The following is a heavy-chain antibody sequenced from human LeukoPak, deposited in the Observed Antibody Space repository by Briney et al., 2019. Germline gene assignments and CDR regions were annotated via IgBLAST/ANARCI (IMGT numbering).Heavy chain of an antibody. D-gene: IGHD5-12*01. CDR3: ARGRVATELVYFDY. CDR2: ISYDGSNK. J-gene: IGHJ4*02. CDR1: GFTFSSYA. Sequence: PGRSLRLSCAASGFTFSSYAMHWVRQAPGKGLEWVAGISYDGSNKYYADSVKGRFTISRDNSKNTLYLQMNSLRAEDTAVYYCARGRVATELVYFDYWGQGTLVTVSS. V-gene: IGHV3-30-3*01.